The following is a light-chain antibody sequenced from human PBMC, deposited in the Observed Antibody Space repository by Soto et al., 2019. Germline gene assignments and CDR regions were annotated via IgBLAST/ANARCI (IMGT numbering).Light chain of an antibody. CDR1: ESIRTW. J-gene: IGKJ1*01. CDR3: QQYNNYPWT. CDR2: DAS. V-gene: IGKV1-5*01. Sequence: DIQMSQYPSTLSASIGDRVTITGRASESIRTWLAWYQHKPGKAPKFLIYDASSLESGVPSRFSGSGSGTEFTLTISNLQPDDFATYFCQQYNNYPWTFGQGTKVDIK.